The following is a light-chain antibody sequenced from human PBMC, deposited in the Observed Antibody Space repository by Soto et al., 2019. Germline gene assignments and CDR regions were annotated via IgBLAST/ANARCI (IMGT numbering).Light chain of an antibody. CDR2: DVS. J-gene: IGKJ1*01. CDR3: QQYKIRST. Sequence: DIQMTQSPSSLSASVGDTVTITCRASERVAKLLVWYHQKPGNAPKVLIYDVSKLGSGVPSRFSGSGSETEFTLSITGLQPEDSATYFCQQYKIRSTFGQGTKVEV. V-gene: IGKV1-5*01. CDR1: ERVAKL.